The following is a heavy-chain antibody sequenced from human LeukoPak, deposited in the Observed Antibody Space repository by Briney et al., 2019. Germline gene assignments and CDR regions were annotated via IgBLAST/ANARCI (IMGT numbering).Heavy chain of an antibody. J-gene: IGHJ2*01. CDR2: INPNSGGT. Sequence: ASVKLSYKASGYSFTVYYIHWVRQAPGQGLEWMGWINPNSGGTKYAQKFQGRVTMTRDTSISTAYMELSRLTSDDTAVFYCARVLRDWYFDLWGRGTLVTVSS. V-gene: IGHV1-2*02. CDR1: GYSFTVYY. CDR3: ARVLRDWYFDL.